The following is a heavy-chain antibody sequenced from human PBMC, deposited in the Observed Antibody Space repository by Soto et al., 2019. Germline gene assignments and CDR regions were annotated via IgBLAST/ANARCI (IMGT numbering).Heavy chain of an antibody. CDR2: INPSGGST. Sequence: ASVKVSCKAFGYTFTTYYIHWLRPAPVQRLEWMGIINPSGGSTTYAQSFQGRVTMTRDTSTSTVYMEMISLRSEDTAVYYCARSDFDWLSEARYYFDYWGQGTLVTVSS. J-gene: IGHJ4*02. CDR3: ARSDFDWLSEARYYFDY. D-gene: IGHD3-9*01. CDR1: GYTFTTYY. V-gene: IGHV1-46*01.